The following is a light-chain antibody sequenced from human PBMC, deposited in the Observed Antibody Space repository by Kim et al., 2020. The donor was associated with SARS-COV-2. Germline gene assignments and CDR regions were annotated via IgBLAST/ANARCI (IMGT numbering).Light chain of an antibody. CDR1: SLRSYY. CDR3: NSRDSSGNHVV. CDR2: GKN. V-gene: IGLV3-19*01. J-gene: IGLJ2*01. Sequence: SSELTQDPAVSVALGQTVRITCQGNSLRSYYASWYQQKPGQAPVLVIYGKNNRPSGIPDRFSGSSSGNKASLTITGAQAEDEADYYCNSRDSSGNHVVFGGGIQLTFL.